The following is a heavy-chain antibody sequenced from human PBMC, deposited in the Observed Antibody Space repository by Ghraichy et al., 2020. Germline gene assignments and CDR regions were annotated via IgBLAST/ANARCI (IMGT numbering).Heavy chain of an antibody. V-gene: IGHV3-23*01. J-gene: IGHJ4*02. CDR1: GFTFSNYA. D-gene: IGHD6-13*01. CDR2: ISGSNGDT. Sequence: GGSPRLSCAASGFTFSNYAMSWVRQAPGKGLEWVSTISGSNGDTYYADSVKGRLTISRDNSKNTLYLQMNSLRAEDTAVYYCAKNGGGSWYEYFDYWGQGTLVTVSS. CDR3: AKNGGGSWYEYFDY.